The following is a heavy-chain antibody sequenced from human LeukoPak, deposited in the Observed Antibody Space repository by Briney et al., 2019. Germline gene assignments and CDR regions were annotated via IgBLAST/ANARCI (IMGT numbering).Heavy chain of an antibody. J-gene: IGHJ4*02. CDR3: AREMVYGVMDS. CDR2: IIPIFGTA. V-gene: IGHV1-69*01. D-gene: IGHD2-8*01. CDR1: GGTFSSYA. Sequence: GSSVKVSCKASGGTFSSYAISWVRQAPGQGLEWMGGIIPIFGTANYAQKFQGRVTITADESTSTAYMELRSLRSDDTAVYYCAREMVYGVMDSWGQGTLVTVSS.